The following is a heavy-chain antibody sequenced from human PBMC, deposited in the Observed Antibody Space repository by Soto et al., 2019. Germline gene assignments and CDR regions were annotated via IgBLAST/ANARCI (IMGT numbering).Heavy chain of an antibody. V-gene: IGHV3-48*01. J-gene: IGHJ4*02. CDR3: VSDPDGDLDFDY. CDR2: IHMTHNVI. Sequence: EVQLVESGGELVQPGGSLRLSCAASGFNFPTYAMNWVRQAPGKGLEWLSFIHMTHNVIFYADSVRGRFTISRDNAKDSPSLQMNSLRVEDTAVYYCVSDPDGDLDFDYWGQGTLVTVSS. D-gene: IGHD4-17*01. CDR1: GFNFPTYA.